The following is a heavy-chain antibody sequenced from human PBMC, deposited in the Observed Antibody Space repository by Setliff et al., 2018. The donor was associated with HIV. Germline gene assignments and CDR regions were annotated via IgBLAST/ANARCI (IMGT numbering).Heavy chain of an antibody. J-gene: IGHJ4*02. CDR3: ARREAYYDLWSGYYIY. D-gene: IGHD3-3*01. CDR1: GGSFSAYY. V-gene: IGHV4-34*01. CDR2: INHSGST. Sequence: PSETLSLTCAVSGGSFSAYYWGWIRQPPGKGLEWIGEINHSGSTNYNPSLKSRLTTSVDTSKKQFSLKLSSVTAADTAVYYCARREAYYDLWSGYYIYWGQGTLVTVSS.